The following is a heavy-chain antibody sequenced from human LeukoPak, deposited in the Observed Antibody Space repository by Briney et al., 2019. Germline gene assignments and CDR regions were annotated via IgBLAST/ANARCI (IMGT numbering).Heavy chain of an antibody. CDR2: IKQDGSKK. V-gene: IGHV3-7*03. CDR3: ARDGGPFDS. D-gene: IGHD3-16*01. Sequence: GGSLRLSCTASGFTFSTYGMSWVRQAPGKGLEWVANIKQDGSKKYCVDSVKGRFTISRDNAKKSLYLQMNTLRAEDTAIYYCARDGGPFDSWGQGTLVTVSS. CDR1: GFTFSTYG. J-gene: IGHJ4*02.